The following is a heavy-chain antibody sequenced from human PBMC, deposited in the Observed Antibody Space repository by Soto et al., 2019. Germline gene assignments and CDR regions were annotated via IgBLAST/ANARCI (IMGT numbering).Heavy chain of an antibody. V-gene: IGHV3-23*01. J-gene: IGHJ4*02. CDR3: ARDGHKGIYFDY. CDR2: ISGSGGST. CDR1: GVTFRSYA. D-gene: IGHD6-13*01. Sequence: PGGSLRHPCAAAGVTFRSYAMSRIRKAPGKGLEWVSAISGSGGSTYYADSVKGRFTISRDNSKNTLYLQMNSLRAEDTAVYYCARDGHKGIYFDYWGQGTLVTVSS.